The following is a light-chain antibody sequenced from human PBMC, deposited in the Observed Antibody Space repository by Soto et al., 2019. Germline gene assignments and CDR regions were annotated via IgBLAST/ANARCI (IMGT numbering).Light chain of an antibody. Sequence: DNQITKSASTLSALVRDRVTITCRASRDISHFLAWYQQKPGKAPKLLIYDASDLETGVPSRFSGSGSGTGFTFTISSLQPEDFATYYCQLYESLPPTFGQGTRLEIK. J-gene: IGKJ5*01. CDR1: RDISHF. CDR2: DAS. V-gene: IGKV1-33*01. CDR3: QLYESLPPT.